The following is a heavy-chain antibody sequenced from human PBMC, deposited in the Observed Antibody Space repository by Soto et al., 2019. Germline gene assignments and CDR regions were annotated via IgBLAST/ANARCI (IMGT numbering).Heavy chain of an antibody. CDR2: ISYDGSNK. CDR3: AKATAMVTSYYYYYGMDV. D-gene: IGHD5-18*01. Sequence: ESGGGVVQPGRSLRLSCAASGFTFSSYGMHWVRQAPGKGLEWVAVISYDGSNKYYADSVKGRFTISRDNSKNTLYLQMNSLRAEDTAVYYCAKATAMVTSYYYYYGMDVWGQGTTVTVSS. J-gene: IGHJ6*02. V-gene: IGHV3-30*18. CDR1: GFTFSSYG.